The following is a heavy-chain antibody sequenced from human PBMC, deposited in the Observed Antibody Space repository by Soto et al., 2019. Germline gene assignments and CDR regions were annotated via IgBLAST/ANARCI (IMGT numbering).Heavy chain of an antibody. CDR3: ARDKYSSIWYHFDF. J-gene: IGHJ4*02. D-gene: IGHD6-13*01. Sequence: KPSETLSLTCTVSGDSIKNYYWSWIRQPAGKGLAWIGRIYSTGSTNDNPSLRSRVTISVDTSKNQLSLKLRSVTAADTAVYYCARDKYSSIWYHFDFWGQGALVTVSS. CDR2: IYSTGST. V-gene: IGHV4-4*07. CDR1: GDSIKNYY.